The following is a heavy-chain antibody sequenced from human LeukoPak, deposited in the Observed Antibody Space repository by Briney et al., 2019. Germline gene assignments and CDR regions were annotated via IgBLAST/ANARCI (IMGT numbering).Heavy chain of an antibody. CDR2: IKPNSGGT. V-gene: IGHV1-2*02. J-gene: IGHJ6*03. CDR1: GYTFTCYY. D-gene: IGHD2-21*02. CDR3: ARSEKAYCGGVCDNYPMDV. Sequence: ASVKVSCKASGYTFTCYYMHWVRQAPGQGLEGMGWIKPNSGGTNYAQKFQGRVTMIRETSISTDYMELSRRRSDETAAYYCARSEKAYCGGVCDNYPMDVGGKGTTVTVS.